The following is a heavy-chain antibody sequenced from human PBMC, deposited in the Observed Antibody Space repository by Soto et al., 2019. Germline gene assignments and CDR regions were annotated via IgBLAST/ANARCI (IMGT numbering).Heavy chain of an antibody. CDR3: AKSGPWTMQAKLDV. CDR2: INPNHGDT. CDR1: GYNLGDYH. J-gene: IGHJ6*02. V-gene: IGHV1-2*02. Sequence: QVQLVQSGAEVKRPGASVKVSCKASGYNLGDYHLHLVRQAPGQGLEWMGWINPNHGDTKYARQFQDRVTMTTDTSISTVFMELTRLRSDDTAVYYCAKSGPWTMQAKLDVWGQGTPVTVSS. D-gene: IGHD1-1*01.